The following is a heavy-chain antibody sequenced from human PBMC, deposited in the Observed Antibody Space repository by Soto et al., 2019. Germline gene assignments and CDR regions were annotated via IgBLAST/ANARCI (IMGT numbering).Heavy chain of an antibody. D-gene: IGHD6-13*01. CDR2: INHSGST. J-gene: IGHJ6*02. CDR1: GGSFSGYY. V-gene: IGHV4-34*01. CDR3: ARGKEAAGTWKGLDGMDV. Sequence: PSETLSLTCAVYGGSFSGYYWSWIRQPPGKGLEWIGEINHSGSTNYNPSLKSRVTISVDTSKNQFSLKLSSVTAADTAVYYCARGKEAAGTWKGLDGMDVWGQGTPVTVSS.